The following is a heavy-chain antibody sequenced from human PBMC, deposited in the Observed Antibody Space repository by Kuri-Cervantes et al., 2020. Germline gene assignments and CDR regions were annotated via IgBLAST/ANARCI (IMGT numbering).Heavy chain of an antibody. J-gene: IGHJ4*02. CDR1: GGSVSSGSYY. Sequence: SETLSLTCTVSGGSVSSGSYYWSWIRQPPGKGLEWIGSIYHSGSTYYNPSLKSRVTISVDTSKNQFSLKLSSVTAADTAVYYCARTRPHVDYWGQGTLVTVSS. CDR3: ARTRPHVDY. V-gene: IGHV4-39*07. CDR2: IYHSGST.